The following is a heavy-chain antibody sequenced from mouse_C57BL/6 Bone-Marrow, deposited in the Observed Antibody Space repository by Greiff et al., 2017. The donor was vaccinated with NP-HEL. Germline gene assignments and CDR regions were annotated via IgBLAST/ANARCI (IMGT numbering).Heavy chain of an antibody. Sequence: EVKLQESGPELVKPGASVKIPCKASGYTFTDYNMDWVKQSHGKSLEWIGDINPNNGGTIYNQKFKGKATLTVDKSSSTAYMELRSLTSEDTAVYYCARCPYYYGSFDYWGQGTTLTVSS. J-gene: IGHJ2*01. CDR3: ARCPYYYGSFDY. CDR1: GYTFTDYN. D-gene: IGHD1-1*01. CDR2: INPNNGGT. V-gene: IGHV1-18*01.